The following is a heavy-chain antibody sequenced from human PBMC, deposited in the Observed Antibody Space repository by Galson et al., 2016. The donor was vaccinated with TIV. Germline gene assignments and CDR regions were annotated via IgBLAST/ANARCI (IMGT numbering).Heavy chain of an antibody. V-gene: IGHV3-66*02. CDR1: RLTVSDNY. D-gene: IGHD2-21*01. Sequence: SLRLSCAASRLTVSDNYMTWVRQAPGKGLEWVSLIYDDGSTTYAESVKGRFTISRDRSTNMVYLQMNNLRAEDTAVYYCARERRHCGNECYLYYYFGMDVWAWGPRSPSP. J-gene: IGHJ6*02. CDR2: IYDDGST. CDR3: ARERRHCGNECYLYYYFGMDV.